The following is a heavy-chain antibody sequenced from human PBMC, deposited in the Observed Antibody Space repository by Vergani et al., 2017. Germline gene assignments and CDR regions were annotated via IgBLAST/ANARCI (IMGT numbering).Heavy chain of an antibody. Sequence: QVHLQESGPGLVKPSQTLSLTCTVSGGSFSSDGYYWSWIRQHPGKGLEWIGYIFYSGSTYYNPARQSRVTISVDTSKNQFSLKLSSVTAADTAVYYCARRTTMVRGVLEIARYYFDYWGQGTLVTVSS. CDR2: IFYSGST. CDR3: ARRTTMVRGVLEIARYYFDY. J-gene: IGHJ4*02. CDR1: GGSFSSDGYY. D-gene: IGHD3-10*01. V-gene: IGHV4-31*03.